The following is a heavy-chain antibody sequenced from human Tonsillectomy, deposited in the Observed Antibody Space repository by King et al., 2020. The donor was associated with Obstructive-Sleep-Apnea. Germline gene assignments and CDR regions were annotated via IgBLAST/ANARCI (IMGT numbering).Heavy chain of an antibody. CDR1: GFTVSSNY. J-gene: IGHJ4*02. CDR3: ARAITYYYGSGSSDY. CDR2: IYSGGST. Sequence: VQLVESGGGLVQPGGSLRLSCAASGFTVSSNYMSWVRQAPGKGLEWVSVIYSGGSTYYADSVKGRFTISRDNSKNTLYLQMNSLRAEDTAVYYCARAITYYYGSGSSDYWGLGTLVTVSS. V-gene: IGHV3-66*01. D-gene: IGHD3-10*01.